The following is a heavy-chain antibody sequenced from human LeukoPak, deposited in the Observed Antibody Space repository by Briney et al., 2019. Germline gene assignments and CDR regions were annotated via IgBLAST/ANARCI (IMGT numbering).Heavy chain of an antibody. CDR1: GGSISSYY. V-gene: IGHV4-59*08. Sequence: SETLSLTCTVSGGSISSYYWSWIRQPPGKGLEWIGYIYYSGSTNYNPSLKSRVTISVDTSKNQFSLKLSSVTAADTAVYYCAKNGDYEGYKWFDPWGQGTLVAVSS. CDR3: AKNGDYEGYKWFDP. J-gene: IGHJ5*02. CDR2: IYYSGST. D-gene: IGHD4-17*01.